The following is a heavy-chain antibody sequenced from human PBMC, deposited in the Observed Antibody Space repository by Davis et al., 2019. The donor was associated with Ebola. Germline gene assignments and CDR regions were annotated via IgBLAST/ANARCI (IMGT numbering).Heavy chain of an antibody. CDR2: ISSSGSTI. D-gene: IGHD2-2*01. V-gene: IGHV3-48*04. Sequence: PGGSLRLSCAASGFTFSSYAMSWVRQAPGKGLEWVSYISSSGSTIYYADSVKGRFAISRDNAKNSLYLQMNSLRAEDTAVYYCARNTGYCSSTSCYAYYYYYGMDVWGQGTTVTVSS. CDR3: ARNTGYCSSTSCYAYYYYYGMDV. J-gene: IGHJ6*02. CDR1: GFTFSSYA.